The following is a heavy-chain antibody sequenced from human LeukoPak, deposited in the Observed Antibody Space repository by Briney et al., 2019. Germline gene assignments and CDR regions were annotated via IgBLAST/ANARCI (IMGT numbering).Heavy chain of an antibody. CDR2: IYASGST. Sequence: NPSETLSLTCTVSGGSISSDSWNWIRQPAGKGLEWIGRIYASGSTNYNPSLKSRVTISVDTSKNQFSLKLSSVTAADTAVYYCARGNYPTGWESYWGQGTLVTVSS. J-gene: IGHJ4*02. D-gene: IGHD1-7*01. CDR3: ARGNYPTGWESY. V-gene: IGHV4-4*07. CDR1: GGSISSDS.